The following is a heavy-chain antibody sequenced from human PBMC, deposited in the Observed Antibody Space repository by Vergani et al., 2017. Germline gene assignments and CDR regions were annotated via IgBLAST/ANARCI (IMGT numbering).Heavy chain of an antibody. CDR1: GYTFTGYY. CDR3: ARDPSLRIQLDY. CDR2: INPNSGGT. V-gene: IGHV1-2*02. Sequence: QMQLVQSGAEVKKPGASVKVSCKASGYTFTGYYMHRVRQAPGQGLEWMGWINPNSGGTNYAQKFQGRVTMTRDTSINTAYMELSRLRSDDTAVYYCARDPSLRIQLDYWGQGTLVTVSS. J-gene: IGHJ4*02. D-gene: IGHD5-18*01.